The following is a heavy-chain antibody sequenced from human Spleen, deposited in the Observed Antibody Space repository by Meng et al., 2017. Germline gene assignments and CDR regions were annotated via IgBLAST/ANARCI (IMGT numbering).Heavy chain of an antibody. Sequence: QGQLVKSGAEFKKPGFSVKVSCKASGYTFTSYDIKWVRQATGQGLEWMGWMNPNSGNTGYAQKLQGRVTITRNTSISTAYMELNSLRFEDTAVYYCARGDTGGNWFDPWGQGTLVTVSS. CDR3: ARGDTGGNWFDP. J-gene: IGHJ5*02. V-gene: IGHV1-8*03. D-gene: IGHD3-10*01. CDR1: GYTFTSYD. CDR2: MNPNSGNT.